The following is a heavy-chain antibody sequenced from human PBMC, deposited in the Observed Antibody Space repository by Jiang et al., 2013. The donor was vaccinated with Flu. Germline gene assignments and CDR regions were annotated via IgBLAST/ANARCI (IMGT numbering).Heavy chain of an antibody. CDR1: GYSFTSYW. D-gene: IGHD6-6*01. V-gene: IGHV5-51*01. Sequence: GAEVKARESLKISCKGSGYSFTSYWIGWVRQMPGKGLEWMGIIYPGDSDTRYSPSFQGQVTISADRSISTAYLQWSSLKASDTAMYYCAGQGDMRSSSSRGLDYWGQGTLVTVSS. CDR3: AGQGDMRSSSSRGLDY. J-gene: IGHJ4*02. CDR2: IYPGDSDT.